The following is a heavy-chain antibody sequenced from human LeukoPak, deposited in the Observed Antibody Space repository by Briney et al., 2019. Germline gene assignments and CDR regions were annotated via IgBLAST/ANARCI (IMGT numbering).Heavy chain of an antibody. V-gene: IGHV4-61*02. CDR1: GGSISSGSYY. CDR3: AKYYDYGDFFDY. D-gene: IGHD4-17*01. CDR2: IYTSGST. Sequence: KPSETLSLTCTVSGGSISSGSYYWSWIRQPAGKGLEWIGRIYTSGSTNYNPSLKSRVTMSVDTSKNQFSLKLSSVTAADTAVYYCAKYYDYGDFFDYWGQGTLVTVSS. J-gene: IGHJ4*02.